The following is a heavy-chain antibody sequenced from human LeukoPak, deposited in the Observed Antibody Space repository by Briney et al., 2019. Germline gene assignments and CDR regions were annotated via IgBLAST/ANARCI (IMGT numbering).Heavy chain of an antibody. Sequence: SETLSLTCTIFGDSIKNEDYYWNWIRQPPGKGLEWIGYISEIGTTYYNPSLESRVTISVDRSKNQVSLRLTSVTAADTAVYYCARDYGDYGFDYWGQGTLVTVSS. CDR1: GDSIKNEDYY. CDR2: ISEIGTT. D-gene: IGHD4-17*01. V-gene: IGHV4-30-2*01. J-gene: IGHJ4*02. CDR3: ARDYGDYGFDY.